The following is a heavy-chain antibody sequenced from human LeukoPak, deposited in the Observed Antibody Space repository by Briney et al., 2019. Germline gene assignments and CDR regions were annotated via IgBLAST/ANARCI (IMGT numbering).Heavy chain of an antibody. Sequence: GGSVRLSCAASGFTFSSYAMSWVRQAPGKGLEWVSAISGSGGSTYYADSVKGRFTISRDNSKNTLYLQMNSLRAEDTAIYYCARDYYYGSGSYGIDYWGQGTLVTVSS. CDR3: ARDYYYGSGSYGIDY. V-gene: IGHV3-23*01. J-gene: IGHJ4*02. CDR2: ISGSGGST. D-gene: IGHD3-10*01. CDR1: GFTFSSYA.